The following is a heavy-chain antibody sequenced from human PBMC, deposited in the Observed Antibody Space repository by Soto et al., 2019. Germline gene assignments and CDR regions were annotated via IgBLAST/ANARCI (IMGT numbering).Heavy chain of an antibody. D-gene: IGHD3-10*01. V-gene: IGHV3-23*01. J-gene: IGHJ4*02. CDR2: ISGSGGST. CDR1: GFTFSSYA. Sequence: GGSLRLSCAASGFTFSSYAMSWVHQAPGKGLEWVSAISGSGGSTYYADSVKGRFTISRDNSKNTLYLQMNSLRAEDTAVYYCAKDFRMYGSGSYYATDYWGQGTLVTVSS. CDR3: AKDFRMYGSGSYYATDY.